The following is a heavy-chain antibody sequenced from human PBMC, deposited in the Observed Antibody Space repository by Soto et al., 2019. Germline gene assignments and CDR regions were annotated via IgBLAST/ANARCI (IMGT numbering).Heavy chain of an antibody. Sequence: GASVKVSCKASGYTFTSYDINWVRQATGQGLEWMGWMNPNSGNTGYAQKFQGRVTMTRNTSISTAYMELSSLRSEDTAVYYCAVAPSLDYSNGSDPWGQGTLVTVSS. CDR1: GYTFTSYD. V-gene: IGHV1-8*01. CDR3: AVAPSLDYSNGSDP. J-gene: IGHJ5*02. CDR2: MNPNSGNT. D-gene: IGHD4-4*01.